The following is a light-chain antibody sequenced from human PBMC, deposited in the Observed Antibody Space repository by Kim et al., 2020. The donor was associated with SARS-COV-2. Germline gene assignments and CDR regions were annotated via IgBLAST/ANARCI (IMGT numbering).Light chain of an antibody. Sequence: VISSCPGISSNNVAAYDVHWDQQLPGTAPKRLIYGNSNRPSWVPDRFSGSKSGTSASLAITGLQAEDEADYYCRSYDSRLSGSVFGGGTQLTVL. CDR3: RSYDSRLSGSV. CDR1: SSNNVAAYD. J-gene: IGLJ3*02. V-gene: IGLV1-40*01. CDR2: GNS.